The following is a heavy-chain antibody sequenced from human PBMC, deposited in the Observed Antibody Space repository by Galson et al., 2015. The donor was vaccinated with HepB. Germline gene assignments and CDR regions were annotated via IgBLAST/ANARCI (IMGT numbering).Heavy chain of an antibody. CDR3: AKGGGGKFDY. CDR1: GFSFHNYA. CDR2: ISGGGESP. J-gene: IGHJ4*02. V-gene: IGHV3-23*01. D-gene: IGHD3-10*01. Sequence: SLRLSCAASGFSFHNYAMHWVRQAPGKGLEWVSGISGGGESPDYADSVRGRFTISRDNSKNILSLQLNSLRADDTARYYCAKGGGGKFDYWGQGILVTVSS.